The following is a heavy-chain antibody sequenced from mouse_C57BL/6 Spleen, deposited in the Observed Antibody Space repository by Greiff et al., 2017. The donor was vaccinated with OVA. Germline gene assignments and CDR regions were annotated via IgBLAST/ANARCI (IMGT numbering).Heavy chain of an antibody. Sequence: EVMLVESGGGLVKPGGSLKLSCAASGFTFSDYGMHWVRQAPEKGLEWVAYISSGSSTIYYADTVKGRFTISRDNAKNTLFLQMTSLRSEDTAMYYCARFITTVVADFDVWGTGTTVTVSS. V-gene: IGHV5-17*01. J-gene: IGHJ1*03. CDR1: GFTFSDYG. CDR2: ISSGSSTI. D-gene: IGHD1-1*01. CDR3: ARFITTVVADFDV.